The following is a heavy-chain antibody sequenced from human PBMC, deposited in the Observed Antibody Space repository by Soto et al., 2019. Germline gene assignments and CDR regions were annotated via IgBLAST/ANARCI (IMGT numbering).Heavy chain of an antibody. D-gene: IGHD2-2*01. CDR2: ISTHNGNT. CDR1: GYTFTNYG. CDR3: ARDLDCSSTGCYAAWFDP. V-gene: IGHV1-18*01. J-gene: IGHJ5*02. Sequence: QVQLVQSGAEVKKPGASVKVSCKASGYTFTNYGITWVRQAPGQGLEWMGWISTHNGNTKYAQNLHGRVTMTTDTSTTTAYMDLRSLRFDDTAVYYCARDLDCSSTGCYAAWFDPWGQGTLVTVSS.